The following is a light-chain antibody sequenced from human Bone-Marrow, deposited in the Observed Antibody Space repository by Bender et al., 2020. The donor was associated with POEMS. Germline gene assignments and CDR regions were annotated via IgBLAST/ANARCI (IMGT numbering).Light chain of an antibody. CDR1: SGDVGSSNY. CDR3: NSHTYGGTLGL. CDR2: DVS. J-gene: IGLJ2*01. Sequence: QSALTQPPSASGSPGQSVTISCTGTSGDVGSSNYVSWYQHHPGKAPRLMIYDVSFRSSGVSNRFSGSKSGNTASLTISGLQAEDEAEYYCNSHTYGGTLGLFGGGTKLTVL. V-gene: IGLV2-14*03.